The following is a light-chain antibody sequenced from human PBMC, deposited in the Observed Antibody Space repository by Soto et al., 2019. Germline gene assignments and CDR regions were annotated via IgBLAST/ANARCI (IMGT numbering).Light chain of an antibody. CDR1: KSVFYTSNTKNY. CDR3: QQYYSNPRT. CDR2: WAS. V-gene: IGKV4-1*01. J-gene: IGKJ1*01. Sequence: DIVMSKSPASMLASLGERPTIHRKSTKSVFYTSNTKNYLAWYQQKPGQSPKLLIYWASTRESGVPDRFSGSGSGTDCTRTISSLQAEDVAVYYCQQYYSNPRTCGQGTKVDIK.